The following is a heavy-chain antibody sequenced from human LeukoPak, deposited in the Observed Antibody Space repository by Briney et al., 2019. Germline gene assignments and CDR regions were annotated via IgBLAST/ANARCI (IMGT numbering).Heavy chain of an antibody. CDR1: GGTFSSYA. V-gene: IGHV1-69*01. Sequence: ASVKVSCKASGGTFSSYAISWVRQAPGQGLEWMGGIIPIFGTANYAQKFQGRVTITANESTSTAYMELSSLRSEDTAVYYCARIDYSNAFDIWGRGTMVTVSS. CDR3: ARIDYSNAFDI. CDR2: IIPIFGTA. D-gene: IGHD4-11*01. J-gene: IGHJ3*02.